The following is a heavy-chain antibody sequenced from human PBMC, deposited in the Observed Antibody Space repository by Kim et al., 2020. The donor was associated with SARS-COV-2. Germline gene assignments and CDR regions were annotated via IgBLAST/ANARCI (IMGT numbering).Heavy chain of an antibody. V-gene: IGHV5-10-1*01. Sequence: GESLKISCKGSGYSFTSYWISWVRQMPGKGLEWMGRIDPSDSYTNYSPSFQGHVTISADKSISTAYLQWSSLKASDTAMYYCATFSTAVAGTKAFKAIYVLDYWGQGTLVTVSS. J-gene: IGHJ4*02. D-gene: IGHD6-19*01. CDR3: ATFSTAVAGTKAFKAIYVLDY. CDR1: GYSFTSYW. CDR2: IDPSDSYT.